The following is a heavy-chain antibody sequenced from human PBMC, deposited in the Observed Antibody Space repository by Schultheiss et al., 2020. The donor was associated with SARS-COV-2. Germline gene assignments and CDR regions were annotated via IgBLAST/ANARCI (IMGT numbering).Heavy chain of an antibody. CDR2: IGTAGDT. CDR1: GFTFSSYA. CDR3: ARDRGWNYGYYYYYYMDV. Sequence: GESLKISCAASGFTFSSYAMSWVRQAPGKGLEWVSAIGTAGDTYYPGSVKGRFTISRDNAKNTLYLQMNSLRAEDTAVYYCARDRGWNYGYYYYYYMDVWGKGTTVTVSS. D-gene: IGHD1-7*01. J-gene: IGHJ6*03. V-gene: IGHV3-23*01.